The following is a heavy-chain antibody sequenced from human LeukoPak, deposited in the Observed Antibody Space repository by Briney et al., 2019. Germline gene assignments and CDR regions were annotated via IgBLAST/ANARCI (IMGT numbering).Heavy chain of an antibody. Sequence: SVKVSCKASGGTFSSYAISWVRQAPGQGLEWMGGIIPIFGTANYAQKFQGRVTITADESTSTAYMELSSLRSEDTAVYYCARNYYDSSGYYYPFGYWGQGTLVAVSS. CDR3: ARNYYDSSGYYYPFGY. V-gene: IGHV1-69*13. CDR1: GGTFSSYA. D-gene: IGHD3-22*01. CDR2: IIPIFGTA. J-gene: IGHJ4*02.